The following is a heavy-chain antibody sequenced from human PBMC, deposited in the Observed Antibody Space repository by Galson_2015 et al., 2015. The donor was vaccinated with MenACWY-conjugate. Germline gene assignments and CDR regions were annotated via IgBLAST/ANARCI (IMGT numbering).Heavy chain of an antibody. J-gene: IGHJ4*02. Sequence: SETLSLTCTVSGGSINSCYWSWIRQPPGKGLEWIGYMYYSGSANYNPSLKSRVTISVDTSKNQFSLTMTSVTAADTAVYYCARGVNLASMAGYWGQGTLVTVSS. V-gene: IGHV4-59*01. CDR1: GGSINSCY. CDR3: ARGVNLASMAGY. D-gene: IGHD3-3*02. CDR2: MYYSGSA.